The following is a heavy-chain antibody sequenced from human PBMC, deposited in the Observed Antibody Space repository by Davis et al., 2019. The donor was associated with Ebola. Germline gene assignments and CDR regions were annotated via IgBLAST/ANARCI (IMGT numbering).Heavy chain of an antibody. V-gene: IGHV6-1*01. D-gene: IGHD3-16*01. CDR3: VRGWGRSGLDV. J-gene: IGHJ6*02. CDR1: GDSVFGKNGA. CDR2: TYYTSKWHN. Sequence: HSQTLSLTCAISGDSVFGKNGAWNWIRQSPSRGLEWLGRTYYTSKWHNDYGESVKSRITINPDTSKNQPSLQLNSVTPEDTAVYYCVRGWGRSGLDVWGQGTTVTVSS.